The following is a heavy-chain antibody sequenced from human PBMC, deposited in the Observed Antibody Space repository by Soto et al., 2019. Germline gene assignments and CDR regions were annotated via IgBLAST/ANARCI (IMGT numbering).Heavy chain of an antibody. Sequence: SETLSLTCTVSGGSISSGGYYWSWIRQHPGKGVEWIGYIYYSGSTYYNPSLKSRVTISVDTSKNQFSLKLSSVTAADTAVYYCARCRITIFGVVIPYFDYWGQGTLVTVSS. V-gene: IGHV4-31*03. CDR2: IYYSGST. J-gene: IGHJ4*02. CDR3: ARCRITIFGVVIPYFDY. CDR1: GGSISSGGYY. D-gene: IGHD3-3*01.